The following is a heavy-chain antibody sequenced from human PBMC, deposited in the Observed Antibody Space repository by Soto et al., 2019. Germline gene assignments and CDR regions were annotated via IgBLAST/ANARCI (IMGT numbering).Heavy chain of an antibody. Sequence: SETLSLTCTVAGGSISSGGYYWSWIRQHPGKGLEWIGYIYCSGTTYYNPSRKSRVTISVDTSKNQFSLKLSSVSAADTALYYCARCSLVVVPAPGFDPGGRGTLVTVSS. CDR2: IYCSGTT. CDR1: GGSISSGGYY. D-gene: IGHD2-2*01. V-gene: IGHV4-31*03. CDR3: ARCSLVVVPAPGFDP. J-gene: IGHJ5*02.